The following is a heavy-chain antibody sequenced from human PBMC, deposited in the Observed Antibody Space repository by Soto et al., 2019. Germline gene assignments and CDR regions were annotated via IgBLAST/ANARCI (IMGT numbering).Heavy chain of an antibody. Sequence: EVLLVESGGGLVQPGGSMRLSCAASGFTFSGYWMSWVRQAPGKGLEWVANIRYDESEQHYVDSVEGRFTISRDNAKNSLFLQMHGLRADDTAVYFCGRVFGAYNFVDWWGQGTLVTVSS. V-gene: IGHV3-7*01. CDR1: GFTFSGYW. D-gene: IGHD2-21*01. J-gene: IGHJ4*02. CDR3: GRVFGAYNFVDW. CDR2: IRYDESEQ.